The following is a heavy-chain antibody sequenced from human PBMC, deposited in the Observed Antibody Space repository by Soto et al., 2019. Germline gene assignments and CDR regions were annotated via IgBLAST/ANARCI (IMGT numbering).Heavy chain of an antibody. D-gene: IGHD5-18*01. CDR2: IYYSGST. J-gene: IGHJ3*02. V-gene: IGHV4-59*01. CDR1: GGSISSYY. CDR3: ARSIQLWDAFDI. Sequence: SETLSLTCTVSGGSISSYYWRLIRQPPGKGLEWIGYIYYSGSTNYNPSLKSRVTISVDTSKNQFSLKLSSVTAADTAVYYCARSIQLWDAFDIWGQGTMVTVSS.